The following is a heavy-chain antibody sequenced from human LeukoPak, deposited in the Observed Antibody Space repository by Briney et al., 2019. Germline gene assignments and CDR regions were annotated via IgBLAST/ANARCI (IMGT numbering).Heavy chain of an antibody. D-gene: IGHD3-10*01. CDR2: MNPNSGNT. CDR3: ATVRGANEPSFDY. V-gene: IGHV1-8*01. Sequence: GASVKVSCKASGYTFTSYDINWVRQATGQGLEWMGWMNPNSGNTGYAQKFQGRVTMTRNTSISTAYMELSSLRSEDTAVYYCATVRGANEPSFDYWGQGTLVTVSS. J-gene: IGHJ4*02. CDR1: GYTFTSYD.